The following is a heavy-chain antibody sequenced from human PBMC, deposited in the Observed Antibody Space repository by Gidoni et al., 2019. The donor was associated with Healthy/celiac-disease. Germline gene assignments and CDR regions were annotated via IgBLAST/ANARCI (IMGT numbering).Heavy chain of an antibody. J-gene: IGHJ6*02. CDR3: ARMMATPTWSYGMDV. D-gene: IGHD1-1*01. V-gene: IGHV2-70*04. CDR1: GFSLSTSGMR. Sequence: QVTLKESGPALVKPTQTLTLTCTFSGFSLSTSGMRVSWIRQPPGKALEWLARIDWDDDKFYSTSLKTRLTISKDTSKNQVVLTMTNMDPVDTATYYCARMMATPTWSYGMDVWGQGTTVTVSS. CDR2: IDWDDDK.